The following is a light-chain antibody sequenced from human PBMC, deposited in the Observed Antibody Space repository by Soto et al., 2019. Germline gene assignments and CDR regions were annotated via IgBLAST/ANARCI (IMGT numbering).Light chain of an antibody. CDR2: DDS. CDR1: NIGSKS. V-gene: IGLV3-21*02. Sequence: SYELTQPPSVSVAPGQTAKITCEGNNIGSKSVHWYQQKAGQAPVLVVHDDSDRPSGIPERFSGSNSANTATLTISRVEAGDEADYYCQVWESSSDQVVFAGGTKLTVL. CDR3: QVWESSSDQVV. J-gene: IGLJ2*01.